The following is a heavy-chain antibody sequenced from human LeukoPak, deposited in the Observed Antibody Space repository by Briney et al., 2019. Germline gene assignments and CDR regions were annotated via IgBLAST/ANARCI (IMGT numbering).Heavy chain of an antibody. CDR1: GFTFSSYA. Sequence: PGGSLRLPCAASGFTFSSYAISWVRQVPGKGLEWVPAIGGSGGDTYYADSVKGRFTISRDNSKNTLYLQLNSLRAEDTAVYYCATHHTSRYSHYYFDYWGQGTLVTVSS. V-gene: IGHV3-23*01. J-gene: IGHJ4*02. CDR2: IGGSGGDT. D-gene: IGHD2-2*01. CDR3: ATHHTSRYSHYYFDY.